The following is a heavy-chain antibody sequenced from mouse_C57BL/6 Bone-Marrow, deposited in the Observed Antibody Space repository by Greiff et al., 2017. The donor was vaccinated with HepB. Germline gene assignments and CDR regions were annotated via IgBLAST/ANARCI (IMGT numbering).Heavy chain of an antibody. J-gene: IGHJ2*01. V-gene: IGHV1-69*01. CDR1: GYTFTSYW. D-gene: IGHD2-3*01. CDR3: ARYRWLLPFDY. Sequence: VQLQQPGAELVMPGASVKLSCKASGYTFTSYWMHWVKQRPGQGLEWIGEIDPSDSYTNYNQKFKGKSTLTVDKSSSTAYMQLSSLTSEDSAVYYCARYRWLLPFDYWGQGTTLTVSS. CDR2: IDPSDSYT.